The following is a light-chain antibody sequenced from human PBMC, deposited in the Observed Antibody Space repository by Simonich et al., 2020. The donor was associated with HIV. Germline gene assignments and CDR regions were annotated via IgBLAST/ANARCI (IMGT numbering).Light chain of an antibody. CDR1: QSVSSN. CDR3: QQYNNRPLT. Sequence: EIVMTQSPATLSVSPGERATLSCRASQSVSSNLAWYQQKPGQAPRLLIYGASPRATGIPARFSGSGSGTEFTLTISSLQSEDFAVYYCQQYNNRPLTFGGGTKVEIK. J-gene: IGKJ4*01. V-gene: IGKV3-15*01. CDR2: GAS.